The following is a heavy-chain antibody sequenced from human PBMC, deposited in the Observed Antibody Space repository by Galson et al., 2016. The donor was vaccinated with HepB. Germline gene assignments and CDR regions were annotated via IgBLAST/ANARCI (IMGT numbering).Heavy chain of an antibody. CDR2: ISYDGSNK. D-gene: IGHD3-10*01. Sequence: SLRLSCAASGFTFSSYGMHWVRQAPGKGLEWVAVISYDGSNKYYADSVKGRFTISRDNSKNTLYLQMNSLRAEDTAVYYCAKNQLLWFGELSSHYWGQGTLVTVSS. CDR1: GFTFSSYG. CDR3: AKNQLLWFGELSSHY. V-gene: IGHV3-30*18. J-gene: IGHJ4*02.